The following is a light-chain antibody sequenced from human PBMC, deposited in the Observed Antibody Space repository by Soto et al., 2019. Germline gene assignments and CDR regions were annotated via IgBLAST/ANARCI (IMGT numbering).Light chain of an antibody. CDR2: DAS. CDR1: QSFSSSY. CDR3: QQRSNWPPSIT. Sequence: EIVLTQSPGTLSLSPGERDTLSCRASQSFSSSYEAWYQQKPGQATRLLIYDASNRATGIPARFRGSGSGTDFTLTISSLEPEDFPVYYCQQRSNWPPSITFGQGTRLEI. V-gene: IGKV3D-20*02. J-gene: IGKJ5*01.